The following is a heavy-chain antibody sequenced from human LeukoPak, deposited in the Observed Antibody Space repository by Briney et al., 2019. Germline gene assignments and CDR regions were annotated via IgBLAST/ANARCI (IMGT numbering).Heavy chain of an antibody. CDR1: GGSISSGSYY. D-gene: IGHD1-26*01. CDR3: ARSPQGWEYHRGEFDY. V-gene: IGHV4-61*02. J-gene: IGHJ4*02. Sequence: SETLSLTCTVSGGSISSGSYYWSWIRQPAGKGLEWIGRIYTSGSTNYNPSLKSRVTISVDASKNQFSLKLSSVTAADTAVYYCARSPQGWEYHRGEFDYWGQGILVTVSS. CDR2: IYTSGST.